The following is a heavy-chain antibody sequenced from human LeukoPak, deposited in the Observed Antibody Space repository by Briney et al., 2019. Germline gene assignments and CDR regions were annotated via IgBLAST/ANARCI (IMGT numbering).Heavy chain of an antibody. J-gene: IGHJ4*02. CDR3: TRVSTGTSNFDY. V-gene: IGHV3-23*05. CDR2: IEGSSRLT. Sequence: RGCLRLSSGASGFTSFGHTRNWVSQSPGERGQWGSGIEGSSRLTIYTDSVKGGFTISRDNSANSLYLRMKSLRAQATPLCYFTRVSTGTSNFDYWGQGSLVTVSS. D-gene: IGHD4-17*01. CDR1: GFTSFGHT.